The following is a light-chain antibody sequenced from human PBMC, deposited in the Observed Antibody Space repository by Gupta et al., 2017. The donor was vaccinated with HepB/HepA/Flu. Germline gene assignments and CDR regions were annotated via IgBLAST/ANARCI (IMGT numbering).Light chain of an antibody. CDR1: QSVSDY. V-gene: IGKV3-11*01. CDR3: QQRRTGRT. J-gene: IGKJ4*01. Sequence: EIVLTQSPATLSLSPGERATLSCRASQSVSDYLAWYQQKPGQAPRLLIYDVSNRATGIPARFSGSGSGTDFTLTINGLEPEGFAVYYCQQRRTGRTFGGGTKVEIK. CDR2: DVS.